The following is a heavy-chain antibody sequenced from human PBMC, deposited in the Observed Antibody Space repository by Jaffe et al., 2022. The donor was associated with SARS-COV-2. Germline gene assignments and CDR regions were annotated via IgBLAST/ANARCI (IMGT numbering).Heavy chain of an antibody. CDR1: GGSISSGSYY. J-gene: IGHJ4*02. D-gene: IGHD5-18*01. CDR3: ARVGGYTDAPFDY. V-gene: IGHV4-61*02. Sequence: QVQLQESGPGLVKPSQTLSLTCTVSGGSISSGSYYWSWIRQPAGKGLEWIGRIYTSGSTNYNPSLKSRVTISVDTSKNQFSLKLSSVTAADTAVYYCARVGGYTDAPFDYWGQGTLVTVSS. CDR2: IYTSGST.